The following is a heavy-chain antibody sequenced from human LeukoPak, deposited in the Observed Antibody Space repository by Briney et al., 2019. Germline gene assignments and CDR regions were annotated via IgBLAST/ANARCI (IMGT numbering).Heavy chain of an antibody. Sequence: GWSLRLSCAASGFTFSKYAMDWVRQPPGNGLEWVAVSSYDGTIEYYADSVKGRFTISRDNSKNTLYLQIRSLRAENTAVYYCATAGGQLIHGFGYFEYWGQGTLVTVSS. D-gene: IGHD3-16*01. J-gene: IGHJ4*02. CDR2: SSYDGTIE. V-gene: IGHV3-30*04. CDR1: GFTFSKYA. CDR3: ATAGGQLIHGFGYFEY.